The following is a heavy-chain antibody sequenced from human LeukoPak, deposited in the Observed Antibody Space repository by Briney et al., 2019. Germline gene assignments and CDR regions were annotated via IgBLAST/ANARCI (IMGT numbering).Heavy chain of an antibody. J-gene: IGHJ4*02. CDR2: INSDGSST. D-gene: IGHD3-10*01. CDR1: GFTFSSYW. Sequence: QPGGSLRLSCAASGFTFSSYWMHWVRQAPGKGLVWVSRINSDGSSTSYADSVKGRFTISRDNAKNSLYLQMNSLRVEDTAVYYCVSTGSLLDYWGQGVLVTVSS. CDR3: VSTGSLLDY. V-gene: IGHV3-74*01.